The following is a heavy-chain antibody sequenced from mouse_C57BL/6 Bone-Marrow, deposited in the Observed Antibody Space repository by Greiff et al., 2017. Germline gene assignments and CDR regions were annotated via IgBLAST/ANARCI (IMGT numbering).Heavy chain of an antibody. V-gene: IGHV1-76*01. CDR2: IYPGSGNT. Sequence: QVQLQQSGAELARPGASVKLSCKASGYTFTDYYINWVKQRPGQGLEWIARIYPGSGNTYYNEKLKGKATLTAEKSSSTAYMQLSSLTSEDSAVYVCARGTWDNFDYWGQGTTLTVSS. CDR3: ARGTWDNFDY. J-gene: IGHJ2*01. D-gene: IGHD4-1*01. CDR1: GYTFTDYY.